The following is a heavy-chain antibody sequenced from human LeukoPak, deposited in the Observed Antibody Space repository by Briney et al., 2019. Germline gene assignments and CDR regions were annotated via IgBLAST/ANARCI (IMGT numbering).Heavy chain of an antibody. V-gene: IGHV3-30*02. CDR2: IRYDGSNK. CDR3: ARGRVLRYFDWLAYYYYYYYMDV. CDR1: GFTFSSYS. J-gene: IGHJ6*03. D-gene: IGHD3-9*01. Sequence: GGSLRLSCAASGFTFSSYSMNWVRQAPGKGLEWVAFIRYDGSNKYYADSVKGRFTISRDNSKNTLYLQMNSLRAEDTAVYYCARGRVLRYFDWLAYYYYYYYMDVWGKGTTVTVSS.